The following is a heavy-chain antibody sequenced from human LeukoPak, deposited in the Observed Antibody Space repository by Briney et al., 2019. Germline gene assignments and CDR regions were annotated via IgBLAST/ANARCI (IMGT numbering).Heavy chain of an antibody. V-gene: IGHV4-59*01. CDR3: ARDGRGTVHLDF. J-gene: IGHJ4*02. CDR2: IYYSGSA. CDR1: GGSISTYY. Sequence: SETLSLTCTVSGGSISTYYWSWIRQPPGKGLEWIGYIYYSGSANYNPSLKSRVTMSVDTSKNQFSLKLTSVTAADTAVYYCARDGRGTVHLDFWGQGTLVTVSS. D-gene: IGHD3-16*01.